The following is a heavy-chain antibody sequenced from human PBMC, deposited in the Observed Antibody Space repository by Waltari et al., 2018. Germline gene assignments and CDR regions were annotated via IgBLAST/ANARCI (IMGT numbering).Heavy chain of an antibody. J-gene: IGHJ4*02. Sequence: QVQLVESGGGVVQPGRSLRLSCAASGFTFSSYGMHWVRQAPGKGVELVAVGWYDGTNKYYADSVKGRFTISRDNSKNTLNLQMNSLRVEDTAVYYCAKGRSYDSSGYYYGDWGQGTLVTVSS. D-gene: IGHD3-22*01. CDR2: GWYDGTNK. V-gene: IGHV3-33*06. CDR1: GFTFSSYG. CDR3: AKGRSYDSSGYYYGD.